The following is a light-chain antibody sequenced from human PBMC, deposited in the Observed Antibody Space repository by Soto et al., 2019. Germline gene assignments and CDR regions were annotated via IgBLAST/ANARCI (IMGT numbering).Light chain of an antibody. Sequence: IVFPHPPATLSLSPGERATLSCMSSQGVGSYLAGYQQKPGQAPRRLIYDASTRATGIPARFSGSGSGTDFTLTISSLEPEDVAVYYCQQRSNWPITFGQGTRLEIK. V-gene: IGKV3-11*01. CDR1: QGVGSY. CDR2: DAS. CDR3: QQRSNWPIT. J-gene: IGKJ5*01.